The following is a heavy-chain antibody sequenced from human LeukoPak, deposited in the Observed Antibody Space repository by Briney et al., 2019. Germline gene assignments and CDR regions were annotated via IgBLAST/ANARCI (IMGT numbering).Heavy chain of an antibody. CDR1: GFTFGSYA. V-gene: IGHV3-23*01. CDR3: AKGAAGSGYYYYGMDV. D-gene: IGHD3-10*01. Sequence: GGSLRLSCAASGFTFGSYAMSWVRQAPGKGLEWVSAISGSGGSTYYADSVKGRFTVSRDNSKNTLYLQMNSLRAEDTAVYYCAKGAAGSGYYYYGMDVWGQGTTVTVSS. CDR2: ISGSGGST. J-gene: IGHJ6*02.